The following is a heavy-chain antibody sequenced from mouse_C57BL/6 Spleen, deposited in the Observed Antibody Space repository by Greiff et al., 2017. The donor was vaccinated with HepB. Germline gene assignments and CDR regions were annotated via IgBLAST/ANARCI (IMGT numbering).Heavy chain of an antibody. J-gene: IGHJ2*01. CDR3: ARSRITTVVADY. Sequence: VKLVESGAELVKPGASVKISCKASGYAFSSYWMNWVKQRPGKGLEWIGQIYPGDGDTNYNGKFKGKATLTADKSSSTAYMQLSSLTSEDSAVYFCARSRITTVVADYWGQGTTLTVSS. V-gene: IGHV1-80*01. CDR1: GYAFSSYW. D-gene: IGHD1-1*01. CDR2: IYPGDGDT.